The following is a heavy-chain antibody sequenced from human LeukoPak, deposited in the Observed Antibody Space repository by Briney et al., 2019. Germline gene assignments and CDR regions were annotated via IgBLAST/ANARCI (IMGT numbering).Heavy chain of an antibody. J-gene: IGHJ4*02. CDR1: GFRFSDSW. Sequence: GGSLRLSCAASGFRFSDSWMDWVRQAPGKGLEWVANIKPDGSEIHYVDAVKGRSTISRDNAKNSLYLQMNSLKAEDTAVYYCTTDPGGTGTTSYFDYWGQGTLVTVSS. CDR3: TTDPGGTGTTSYFDY. V-gene: IGHV3-7*05. D-gene: IGHD1-7*01. CDR2: IKPDGSEI.